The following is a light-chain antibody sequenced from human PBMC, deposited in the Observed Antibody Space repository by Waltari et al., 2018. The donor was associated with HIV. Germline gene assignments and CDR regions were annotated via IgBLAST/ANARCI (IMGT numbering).Light chain of an antibody. J-gene: IGKJ1*01. CDR3: QQYYKWGT. CDR2: DAS. Sequence: EIVMTQSPATLSVSPGERATLSCRASQSVGSNVAWYQQTHGQAPRLLIYDASTRATGVPARFSGRGSGTEFTLTITSLQSEDFAIYHCQQYYKWGTFGQGTKVDIK. V-gene: IGKV3-15*01. CDR1: QSVGSN.